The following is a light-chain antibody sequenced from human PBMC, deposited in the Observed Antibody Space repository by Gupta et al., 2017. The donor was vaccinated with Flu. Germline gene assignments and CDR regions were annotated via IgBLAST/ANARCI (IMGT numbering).Light chain of an antibody. V-gene: IGKV3-15*01. J-gene: IGKJ1*01. CDR3: QQYNNWPPVT. Sequence: EIVMTQSPATLSVSPGERATLSCRSSQSVGSDLAWYQQKPGQAPRLLIFGASTRATGIPARFSGSGSGTEFTLTISSLQSEDFAVYYCQQYNNWPPVTFGQGTKVEIK. CDR1: QSVGSD. CDR2: GAS.